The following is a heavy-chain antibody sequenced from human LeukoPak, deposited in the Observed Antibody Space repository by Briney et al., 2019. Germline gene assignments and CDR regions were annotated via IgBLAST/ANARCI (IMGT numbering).Heavy chain of an antibody. J-gene: IGHJ4*02. Sequence: PSETLSLTCAVSGGSISSGGYSWSRIRQPPGKGLEWIGYIYYSGSTYYNPSLKSRVTISVDTSKNQFSLKLSSVTAADTAVYYCARVNGGSYWGRNYYFDYWGQGTLVTVSS. D-gene: IGHD1-26*01. CDR3: ARVNGGSYWGRNYYFDY. CDR1: GGSISSGGYS. CDR2: IYYSGST. V-gene: IGHV4-30-4*07.